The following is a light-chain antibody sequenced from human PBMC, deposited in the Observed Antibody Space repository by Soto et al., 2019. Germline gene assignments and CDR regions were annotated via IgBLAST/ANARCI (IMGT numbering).Light chain of an antibody. CDR3: QTWGTGIDGV. CDR2: LNSDGSH. V-gene: IGLV4-69*01. J-gene: IGLJ3*02. Sequence: QSVLTQSPSASASLGASVKLTCTLSSGHSSYAITWHQLQPEKGPRFLMKLNSDGSHSKGDEVPDRFSGSSSGTERYLTISSLQSEDGADYYCQTWGTGIDGVFGGGTKLTVL. CDR1: SGHSSYA.